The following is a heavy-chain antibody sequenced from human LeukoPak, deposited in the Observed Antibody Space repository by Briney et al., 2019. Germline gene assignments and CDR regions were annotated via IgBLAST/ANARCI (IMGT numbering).Heavy chain of an antibody. CDR3: ARRYMVRGVMLPRKYWYFDL. J-gene: IGHJ2*01. CDR1: GGSFSGYY. Sequence: PSETLSLTCAVYGGSFSGYYWSWIRQPPGKGLEWIGEINHSGSTNYNPSLKSRVTISVDTSKNQFSLKLSSVTAADTAVYYCARRYMVRGVMLPRKYWYFDLWGRGTLVTVSS. V-gene: IGHV4-34*01. D-gene: IGHD3-10*01. CDR2: INHSGST.